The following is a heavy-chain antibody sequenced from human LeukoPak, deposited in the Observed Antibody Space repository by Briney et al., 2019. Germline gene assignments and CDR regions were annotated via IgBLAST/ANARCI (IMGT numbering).Heavy chain of an antibody. CDR3: ARTGRFLECFGPLEGFDY. Sequence: SETLSLTCTVSGGSISSGDYYWSWIRQPPGKGLEWIGYIYYSGSTYYNPSLKSRVTISVDTSKNQFSLKLSSVTAADTAVYYCARTGRFLECFGPLEGFDYWGQGTLVTVSS. J-gene: IGHJ4*02. CDR1: GGSISSGDYY. D-gene: IGHD3-3*01. CDR2: IYYSGST. V-gene: IGHV4-30-4*08.